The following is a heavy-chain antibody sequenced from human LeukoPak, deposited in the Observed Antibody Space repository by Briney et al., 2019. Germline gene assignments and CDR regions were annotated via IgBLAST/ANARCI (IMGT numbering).Heavy chain of an antibody. J-gene: IGHJ4*02. D-gene: IGHD1-26*01. Sequence: GGSLRLSCAASGFAFSTYDMHWVRQAPGKGLEWVGRIKSKTDGGTTDYAAPVKGRFTISRDDSKNTPYLQMNSLKTEDTAVYYCTTGEWELLNRVDYWGQGTLVTVSS. CDR3: TTGEWELLNRVDY. V-gene: IGHV3-15*01. CDR1: GFAFSTYD. CDR2: IKSKTDGGTT.